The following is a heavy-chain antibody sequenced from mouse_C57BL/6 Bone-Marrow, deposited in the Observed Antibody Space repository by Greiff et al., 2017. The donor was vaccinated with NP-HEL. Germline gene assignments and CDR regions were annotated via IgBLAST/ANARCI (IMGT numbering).Heavy chain of an antibody. V-gene: IGHV1-59*01. Sequence: QVQLQQPGAELVRPGTSVKLSCKASGYTFTSYWMHWVKQRPGQGLEWIGVIDPSDSYTNYNQKFKGKATLTVDTSSSTAYMQLSSLTPEDSAVYYCAREGGGIYYGSKGYWGQGTTLTVSS. CDR3: AREGGGIYYGSKGY. D-gene: IGHD1-1*01. CDR2: IDPSDSYT. CDR1: GYTFTSYW. J-gene: IGHJ2*01.